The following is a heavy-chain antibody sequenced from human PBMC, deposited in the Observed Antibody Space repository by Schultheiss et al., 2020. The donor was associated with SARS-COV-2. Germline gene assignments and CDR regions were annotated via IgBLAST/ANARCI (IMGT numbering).Heavy chain of an antibody. V-gene: IGHV4-34*01. CDR3: ARRRDWNDVFDY. Sequence: SETLSLTCTVSGGSLDGFYWSWMRQAPGKGLEWIGEINHSGSTNYNPSLKSRVTISVDTSKNHFSLKLTSVTAADTAVYYCARRRDWNDVFDYWGQGTLVTVSS. CDR2: INHSGST. CDR1: GGSLDGFY. J-gene: IGHJ4*02. D-gene: IGHD1-1*01.